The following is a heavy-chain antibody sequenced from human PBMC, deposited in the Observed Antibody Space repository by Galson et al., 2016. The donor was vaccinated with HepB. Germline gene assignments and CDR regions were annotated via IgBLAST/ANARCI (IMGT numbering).Heavy chain of an antibody. D-gene: IGHD6-19*01. CDR2: VDQHGKT. CDR3: VADSPRSAAPPHLDD. Sequence: ETLSLTCNVSADYRRSSGCYWPWMRQPPGKGLQWIGNVDQHGKTNTNPPPGSGVSMAIDMPGRRFSLTVASITVADTAVYFCVADSPRSAAPPHLDDGGQGALVFVSA. J-gene: IGHJ4*02. V-gene: IGHV4-39*02. CDR1: ADYRRSSGCY.